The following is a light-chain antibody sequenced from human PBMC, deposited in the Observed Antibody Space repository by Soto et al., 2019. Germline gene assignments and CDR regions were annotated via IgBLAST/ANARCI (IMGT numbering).Light chain of an antibody. J-gene: IGKJ1*01. CDR1: QSISHKY. V-gene: IGKV3-20*01. Sequence: ESVLTPVPAAPSLSPGEKDTLSCRTSQSISHKYLAWYQQKPGQAPRLLIHGVSSRATGIPDRFSGSGSGTDFTLIINTLEPEDFAVYYCQLYSGSPWTFGQGTKV. CDR2: GVS. CDR3: QLYSGSPWT.